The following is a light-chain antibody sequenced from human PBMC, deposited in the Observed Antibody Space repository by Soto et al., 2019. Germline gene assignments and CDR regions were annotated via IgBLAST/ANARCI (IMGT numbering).Light chain of an antibody. Sequence: EIVLTQSPATLSLSPGERATLSCRASQSVTSYLAWYQHKPGQAPRLLIYDASNRATGIPARFSGSGSGTDFTLTISSLEPEDFAVYYCQQRSNWPLTFGQGTRLAI. CDR3: QQRSNWPLT. V-gene: IGKV3-11*01. CDR1: QSVTSY. CDR2: DAS. J-gene: IGKJ5*01.